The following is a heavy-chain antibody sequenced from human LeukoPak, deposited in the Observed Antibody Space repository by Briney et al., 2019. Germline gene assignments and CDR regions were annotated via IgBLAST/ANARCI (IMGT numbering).Heavy chain of an antibody. Sequence: KPSETLSLTCSVSGGSMTNYFWGWIRQPPGKGLEWIGDISYTGGTDYSPSLMSRVTISVDTSRNQFSLKLTSVTAADTAVYYCARAGPRRDDCNFDYWGQGTLVTVSS. V-gene: IGHV4-59*01. CDR3: ARAGPRRDDCNFDY. CDR2: ISYTGGT. CDR1: GGSMTNYF. J-gene: IGHJ4*02. D-gene: IGHD5-24*01.